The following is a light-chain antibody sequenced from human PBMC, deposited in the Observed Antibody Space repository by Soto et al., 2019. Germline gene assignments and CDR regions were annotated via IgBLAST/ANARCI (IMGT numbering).Light chain of an antibody. CDR3: QQYNDWPLT. CDR2: GAF. V-gene: IGKV3-15*01. J-gene: IGKJ1*01. Sequence: EIVMTHSPVTLSVSLWEIATLPCRASQSVSSNLAWYQQKPGQAPSLLIYGAFTRATGIPARFSGTGSGTEFTLTISSLQSEDFALYYCQQYNDWPLTLGQGTKVDIK. CDR1: QSVSSN.